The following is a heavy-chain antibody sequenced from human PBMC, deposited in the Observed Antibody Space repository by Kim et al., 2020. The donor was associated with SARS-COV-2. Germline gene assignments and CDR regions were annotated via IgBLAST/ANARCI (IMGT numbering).Heavy chain of an antibody. D-gene: IGHD1-26*01. Sequence: SETLSLTCTVSGGSINSGGYYWNWIRQHPGRGLEWIGHIYYTGNTYYSSSLKSRSTISVDTSKNQFSLNLTSVTAADTAGYYCARDRIRYPFDDWGQGTL. J-gene: IGHJ4*02. CDR3: ARDRIRYPFDD. CDR2: IYYTGNT. CDR1: GGSINSGGYY. V-gene: IGHV4-31*03.